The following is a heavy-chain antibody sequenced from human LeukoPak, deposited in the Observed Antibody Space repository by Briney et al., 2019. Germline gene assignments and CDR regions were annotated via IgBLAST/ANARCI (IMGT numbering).Heavy chain of an antibody. V-gene: IGHV4-59*08. J-gene: IGHJ5*02. D-gene: IGHD2-2*01. Sequence: SETLSLTCTVSGGSISSYYWSWIRQPPGKGLEWIGYIYYSGSTNYNPSLKSRVTISVDTSKNQFSLKLSSVTAADTAVYYCARHIEEVPAAMSWFDPRGQGTLVTVSS. CDR3: ARHIEEVPAAMSWFDP. CDR1: GGSISSYY. CDR2: IYYSGST.